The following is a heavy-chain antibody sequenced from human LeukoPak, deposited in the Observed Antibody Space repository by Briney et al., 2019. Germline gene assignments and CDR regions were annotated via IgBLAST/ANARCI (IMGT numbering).Heavy chain of an antibody. CDR3: ASTRSGYLLDY. J-gene: IGHJ4*02. Sequence: ASVKVSCKASGGTFSSYAISWVRQAPGQGLEWMGGIIPIFGTANYAQKFQGRVTITTDESTSTAYMELSSLRSEDTAVYYCASTRSGYLLDYWGQGTLVTVSS. D-gene: IGHD3-3*01. CDR2: IIPIFGTA. CDR1: GGTFSSYA. V-gene: IGHV1-69*05.